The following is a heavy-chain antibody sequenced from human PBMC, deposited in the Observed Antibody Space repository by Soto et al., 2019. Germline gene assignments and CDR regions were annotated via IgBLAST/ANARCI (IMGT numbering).Heavy chain of an antibody. Sequence: SETLSLTCAVYGGSFSGYYWSWIRQPPGKGLEWIGEINHSGSTNYNPSLKSRVTISVDTSKNQFSLKLSSVTAADTAVYYCARFSRRWFDPWGQGTLVTVSS. CDR1: GGSFSGYY. CDR3: ARFSRRWFDP. V-gene: IGHV4-34*01. CDR2: INHSGST. J-gene: IGHJ5*02.